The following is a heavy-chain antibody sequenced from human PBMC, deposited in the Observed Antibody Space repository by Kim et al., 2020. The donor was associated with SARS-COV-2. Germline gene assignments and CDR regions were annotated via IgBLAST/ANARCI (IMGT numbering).Heavy chain of an antibody. CDR1: GFTFSSYG. Sequence: GGSLRLSCAASGFTFSSYGMHWVRQAPGKGLEWVAVISYDGSNKYYADSVKGRFTISRDNSKNTLYLQMNSLRAEDTAVYYCAKELGSGSYYAWTYYYYGMDVWGQGTTVTVSS. D-gene: IGHD3-10*01. CDR3: AKELGSGSYYAWTYYYYGMDV. J-gene: IGHJ6*02. V-gene: IGHV3-30*18. CDR2: ISYDGSNK.